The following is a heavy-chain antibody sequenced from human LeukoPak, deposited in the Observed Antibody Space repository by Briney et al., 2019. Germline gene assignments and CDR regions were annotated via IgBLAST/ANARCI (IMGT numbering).Heavy chain of an antibody. CDR3: AAHRYSGIYPYYFDY. Sequence: PGGSLRLSCAASGFTFSSYAMSWVRQTPGKGLEWVSAISGSGGSTYYADSVKGRFTISRDNSKSTLYLQMNSLRAEDTAVYYCAAHRYSGIYPYYFDYWGQGALVTVSS. CDR1: GFTFSSYA. V-gene: IGHV3-23*01. CDR2: ISGSGGST. J-gene: IGHJ4*02. D-gene: IGHD1-26*01.